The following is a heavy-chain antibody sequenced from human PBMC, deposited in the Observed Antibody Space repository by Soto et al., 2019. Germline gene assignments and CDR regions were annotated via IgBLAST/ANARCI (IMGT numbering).Heavy chain of an antibody. CDR1: EFTFNTYA. D-gene: IGHD1-7*01. CDR3: ARDVGNYVPYYYGMDV. CDR2: IAYDGNDK. J-gene: IGHJ6*02. Sequence: QAQLVESGGGVVQPGRSLRLSCAASEFTFNTYAMHWVRQAPGKGLEWVAVIAYDGNDKYYADSVKGRFTISRDNSKNALYLQMNTLRPADTAMYYCARDVGNYVPYYYGMDVWGQGTTVTVSS. V-gene: IGHV3-30*03.